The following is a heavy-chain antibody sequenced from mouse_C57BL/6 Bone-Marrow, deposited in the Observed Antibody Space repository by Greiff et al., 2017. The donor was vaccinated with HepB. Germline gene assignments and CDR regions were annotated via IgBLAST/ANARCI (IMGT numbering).Heavy chain of an antibody. J-gene: IGHJ1*03. V-gene: IGHV1-72*01. CDR2: IDPNSGGT. CDR3: ARYPCTGGSSYFDV. D-gene: IGHD1-1*01. Sequence: QVQLKQPGAELVKPGASVKLSCKASGYTFTSYWMHWVKQRPGRGLEWIGRIDPNSGGTKYNEKFKSKATLTVDKPSSTAYMQLSSLTSEDSAVYYCARYPCTGGSSYFDVWGTGTTVTVSS. CDR1: GYTFTSYW.